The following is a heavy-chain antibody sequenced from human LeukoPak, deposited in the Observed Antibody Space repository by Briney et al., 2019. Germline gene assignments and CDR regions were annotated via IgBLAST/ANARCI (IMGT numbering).Heavy chain of an antibody. J-gene: IGHJ4*02. CDR1: GFTFSNAW. Sequence: KTGGSLRLSCAASGFTFSNAWMSWVRQAPGKGLEWVGRIKSKIDGGTTDYAAPVRGRFTISRDESKNTLYLQMSRLKTEDTAVYYCTTVKFGELSSHFDYWGQGTLVTVSS. CDR3: TTVKFGELSSHFDY. CDR2: IKSKIDGGTT. V-gene: IGHV3-15*01. D-gene: IGHD3-10*01.